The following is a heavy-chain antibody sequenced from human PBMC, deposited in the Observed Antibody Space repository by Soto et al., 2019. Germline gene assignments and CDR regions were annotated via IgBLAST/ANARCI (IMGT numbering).Heavy chain of an antibody. CDR3: ARDWEYYDSSGYPGY. V-gene: IGHV3-33*01. CDR2: IWYDGSNK. D-gene: IGHD3-22*01. Sequence: QVQLVESGGGVVQPGRSLRLSCAASGFTFSSYGMHWVRQAPGKGLEWVAVIWYDGSNKYYADSVKGRFTISRDNSKNTLYLQMNSLRAEDTAVYYCARDWEYYDSSGYPGYWGQGTLVTVSS. J-gene: IGHJ4*02. CDR1: GFTFSSYG.